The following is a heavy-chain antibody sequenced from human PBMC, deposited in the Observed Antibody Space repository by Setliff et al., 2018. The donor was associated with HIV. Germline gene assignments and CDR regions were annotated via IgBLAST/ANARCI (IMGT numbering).Heavy chain of an antibody. CDR3: ARDRAGMGDY. D-gene: IGHD6-19*01. Sequence: TGGSLRLSCEASGFIFSDYYMDWVRQAPGKGLELVGRIRDRADGYSTDYAASVKGRFIISRDDSKNSLSLQMNSLKTEDTAVYYCARDRAGMGDYWGEGILVTVSS. J-gene: IGHJ4*02. V-gene: IGHV3-72*01. CDR2: IRDRADGYST. CDR1: GFIFSDYY.